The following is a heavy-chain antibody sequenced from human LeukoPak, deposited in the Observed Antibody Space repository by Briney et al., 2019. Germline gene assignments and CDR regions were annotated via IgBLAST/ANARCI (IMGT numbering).Heavy chain of an antibody. CDR1: GGSISSSSYY. J-gene: IGHJ6*03. CDR2: IYYSGST. D-gene: IGHD3-10*01. Sequence: SETLSLTCTVSGGSISSSSYYWGWIRQPPGKGLEWIGSIYYSGSTYYNPSLKSRVTISVDTSKNQFPLKLSSVTAADTAVYYCARASPLLWFEDVVNHYYYYYYMDVWGKGTTVTVSS. CDR3: ARASPLLWFEDVVNHYYYYYYMDV. V-gene: IGHV4-39*06.